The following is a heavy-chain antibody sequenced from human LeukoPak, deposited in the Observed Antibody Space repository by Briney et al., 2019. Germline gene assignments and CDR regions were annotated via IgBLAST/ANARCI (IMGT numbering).Heavy chain of an antibody. Sequence: GASVKVSCKASGYTFTSYAMHWVRQAPGQRLEWMGWINAGNGNTKYSQKFQGRVTITRDTSTSTAYMELRSLRSDDTAVYYCARDIGNVHAGYYDNNPFDYWGQGTLVTVSS. J-gene: IGHJ4*02. V-gene: IGHV1-3*01. D-gene: IGHD3-9*01. CDR1: GYTFTSYA. CDR3: ARDIGNVHAGYYDNNPFDY. CDR2: INAGNGNT.